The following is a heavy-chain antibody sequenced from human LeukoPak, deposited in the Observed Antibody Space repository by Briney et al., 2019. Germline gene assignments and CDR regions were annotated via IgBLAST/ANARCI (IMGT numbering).Heavy chain of an antibody. Sequence: GRSLRLSCAASGFTFSSYAMHWVRQAPGKGLEWVAVISYDGSNKYYADSVKGRFTIPRDNSKNTLYLQVNSLRAEDTAVYYCARDPSYSSGWYSVIGKNWFDPWGQGTLVTVSS. J-gene: IGHJ5*02. D-gene: IGHD6-19*01. CDR1: GFTFSSYA. CDR3: ARDPSYSSGWYSVIGKNWFDP. CDR2: ISYDGSNK. V-gene: IGHV3-30*04.